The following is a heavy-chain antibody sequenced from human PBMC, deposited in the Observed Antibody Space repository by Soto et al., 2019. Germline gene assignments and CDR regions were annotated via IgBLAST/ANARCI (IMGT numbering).Heavy chain of an antibody. CDR3: AKSEGYSFDI. J-gene: IGHJ3*02. V-gene: IGHV3-7*01. Sequence: EVQLVESGGGLVHPGESLGLSCAASGFTFSSHWMSWVRQAPGKGLEWVANIRQDGREEQYMDSVKGRFTLSRDNAKNSLYLQMNGLRVEDTAVYYCAKSEGYSFDIRGQGTMVTVSS. D-gene: IGHD6-13*01. CDR2: IRQDGREE. CDR1: GFTFSSHW.